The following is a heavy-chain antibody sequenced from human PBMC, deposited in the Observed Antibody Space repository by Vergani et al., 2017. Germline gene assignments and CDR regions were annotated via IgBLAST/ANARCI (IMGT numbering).Heavy chain of an antibody. Sequence: QVQLVESGGGVVQPGRPLRLSCAVSGFSFSSYAMHWVRQAPGKGLEWGAVIWYDGSKKYYADPVKGRVTISRDNSKNTVYLQMNSLRAEDTAVYYCAKVMAMADSITPFDCWGQGTLVTVSS. D-gene: IGHD5-24*01. CDR1: GFSFSSYA. J-gene: IGHJ4*02. CDR3: AKVMAMADSITPFDC. CDR2: IWYDGSKK. V-gene: IGHV3-33*06.